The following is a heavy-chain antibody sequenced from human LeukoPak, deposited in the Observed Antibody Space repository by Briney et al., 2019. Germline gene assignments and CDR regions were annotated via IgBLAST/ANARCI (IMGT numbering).Heavy chain of an antibody. J-gene: IGHJ4*02. CDR3: ARQRSGWTYDY. V-gene: IGHV3-23*01. CDR2: INAGGVST. D-gene: IGHD6-19*01. CDR1: GFTFKNAW. Sequence: PGGSLRLSCAASGFTFKNAWMSWVRQAPGKGLEWVSSINAGGVSTYYAESVKGRFTISRDNSKNTLDLEMNSLRAEDTAVYYCARQRSGWTYDYWGQGTLVTVSS.